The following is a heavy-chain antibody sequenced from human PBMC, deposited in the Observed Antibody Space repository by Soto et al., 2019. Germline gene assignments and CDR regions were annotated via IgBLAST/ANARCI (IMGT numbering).Heavy chain of an antibody. CDR1: GFSFGSYA. CDR3: ARWRYLDY. V-gene: IGHV3-23*01. Sequence: GGSLRLSCAASGFSFGSYALSWVRQAPGKGLEWVSTISGSDGKTFYADSVKGRFSISRDTSQSTLYLQMNSLRADDTAMYYCARWRYLDYWGQGTRVTVCS. CDR2: ISGSDGKT. D-gene: IGHD2-15*01. J-gene: IGHJ4*02.